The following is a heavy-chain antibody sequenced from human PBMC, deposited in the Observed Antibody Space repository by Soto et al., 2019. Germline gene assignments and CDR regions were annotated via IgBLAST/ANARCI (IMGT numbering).Heavy chain of an antibody. CDR2: INHSGST. J-gene: IGHJ4*02. CDR1: GGSFSGYY. V-gene: IGHV4-34*01. CDR3: ARGGRIAARNVHYFDY. D-gene: IGHD6-6*01. Sequence: SETLSLTCAVYGGSFSGYYWSWIRQPPGKGLEWIGEINHSGSTNYNPSLKSRVTISVDTSKNQFSLKLSSVTAADTAVYYCARGGRIAARNVHYFDYWGQGTLVTVSS.